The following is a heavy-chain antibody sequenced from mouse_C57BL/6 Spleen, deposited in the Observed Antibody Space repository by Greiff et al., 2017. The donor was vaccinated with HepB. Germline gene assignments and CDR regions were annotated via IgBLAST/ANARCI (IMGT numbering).Heavy chain of an antibody. Sequence: VQLQQSGAELVRPGASVKLSCKASGYTFTDYYINWVKQRPGQGLEWIARIYPGSGNTYYNEKFKGKATLTAEKSSSTAYMQLSSLTSEDSAVYFYAREEDYGVYYAMDYWGQGTSVTVSS. J-gene: IGHJ4*01. CDR1: GYTFTDYY. V-gene: IGHV1-76*01. CDR2: IYPGSGNT. CDR3: AREEDYGVYYAMDY. D-gene: IGHD2-4*01.